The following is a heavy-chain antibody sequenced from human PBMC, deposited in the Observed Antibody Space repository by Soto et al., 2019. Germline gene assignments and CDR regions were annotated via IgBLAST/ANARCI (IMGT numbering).Heavy chain of an antibody. CDR3: AMVSRDGSTSPDY. CDR1: GFTVSSYA. Sequence: EVQLLESGGGLVQPGGSLRVSCAASGFTVSSYAMSWVRQAPGKGLEWVSGISGSGGTRIYADSVKGRFAISRDNSKNTLYLQMNSLRVEDTAVYYCAMVSRDGSTSPDYWGQGTLVTVSS. D-gene: IGHD2-2*01. CDR2: ISGSGGTR. V-gene: IGHV3-23*01. J-gene: IGHJ4*02.